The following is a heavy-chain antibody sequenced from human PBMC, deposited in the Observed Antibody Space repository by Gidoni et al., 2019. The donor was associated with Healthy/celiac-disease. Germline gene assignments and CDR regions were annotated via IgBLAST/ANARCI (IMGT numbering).Heavy chain of an antibody. D-gene: IGHD1-26*01. CDR3: ARVRAVGATTSGFFDY. CDR1: GGSFSGYY. V-gene: IGHV4-34*01. Sequence: QVQLQQWGAGRLKPSETLSLTCDVYGGSFSGYYWSWIRQPPGKGLEWIGEINHSGSTNYNPSLKSRVTISVDTSKNQFSLKLSSVTAADTAVYYCARVRAVGATTSGFFDYWGQGTLVTVSS. J-gene: IGHJ4*02. CDR2: INHSGST.